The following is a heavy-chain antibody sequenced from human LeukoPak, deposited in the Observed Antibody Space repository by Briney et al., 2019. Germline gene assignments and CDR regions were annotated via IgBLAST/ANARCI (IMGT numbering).Heavy chain of an antibody. CDR1: GFTFSIYS. D-gene: IGHD3-3*01. V-gene: IGHV3-21*01. Sequence: GGSLRLSCAASGFTFSIYSTNCVRQAPERGLEWVLSISSSSSYIYYAHSVKGRFTFPRENAKNSLYLQMNSLRAEDTAVYYWARGEADYDFWSGYSNWFDPWGQGALVTVSS. J-gene: IGHJ5*02. CDR3: ARGEADYDFWSGYSNWFDP. CDR2: ISSSSSYI.